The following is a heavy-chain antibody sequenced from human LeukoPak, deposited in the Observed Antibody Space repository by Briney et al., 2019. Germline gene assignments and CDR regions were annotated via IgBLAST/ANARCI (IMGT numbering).Heavy chain of an antibody. J-gene: IGHJ4*02. CDR3: TRVIPKYYYDSSGYAGDY. CDR2: IRSKAYGGTT. D-gene: IGHD3-22*01. CDR1: GFTFGDYA. V-gene: IGHV3-49*04. Sequence: GGSLRLSCTASGFTFGDYAMSWVRQAPGKGLEWVGFIRSKAYGGTTEYAASVKGRFTISRDDSKSIAYLQMNSLKTEDTAVYYCTRVIPKYYYDSSGYAGDYWGQGTLVTVSS.